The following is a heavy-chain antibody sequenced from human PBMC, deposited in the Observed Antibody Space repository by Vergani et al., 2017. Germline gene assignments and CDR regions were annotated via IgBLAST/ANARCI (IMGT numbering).Heavy chain of an antibody. V-gene: IGHV2-70*15. CDR3: ARTETAYGGGDCYWY. J-gene: IGHJ4*02. CDR1: GFSLSTSRMC. D-gene: IGHD2-21*02. CDR2: IDWDDDK. Sequence: QVTLRESGPALVKPTQTLTLTCTFSGFSLSTSRMCVSWIRQPPGKALEWLARIDWDDDKYYSTSLKTRLTISKDTSKNQVVLTMTNMDPVDTATYYCARTETAYGGGDCYWYWGQGTLVTVSS.